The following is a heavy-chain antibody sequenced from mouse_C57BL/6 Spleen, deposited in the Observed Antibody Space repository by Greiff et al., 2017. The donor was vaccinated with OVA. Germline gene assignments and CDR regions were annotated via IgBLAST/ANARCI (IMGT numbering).Heavy chain of an antibody. Sequence: QVQLKQPGAELVKPGASVKVSCKASGYTFTSYWMHWVKQRPGQGLEWIGRIHPSDSDTNYNQKFKGKATLTVDKSSSTAYMQLSSLTSEDSAVYYCATIYYDYDGGFAYWGQGTLVTVSA. V-gene: IGHV1-74*01. CDR3: ATIYYDYDGGFAY. CDR1: GYTFTSYW. CDR2: IHPSDSDT. D-gene: IGHD2-4*01. J-gene: IGHJ3*01.